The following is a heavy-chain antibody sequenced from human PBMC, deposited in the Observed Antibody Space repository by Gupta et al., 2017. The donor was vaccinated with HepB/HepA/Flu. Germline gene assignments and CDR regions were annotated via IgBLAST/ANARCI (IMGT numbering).Heavy chain of an antibody. Sequence: EVQLVESGGGLVQPGGSLRLSCAVSGFTFSSYEMNWVRQAPGKGLEWVSYISSGGSTIYYADSVKGRFTISRDNAKNSLFLQMNSLRAEDTAVYYSARGARGWPIDYWGQGTLVTVSS. V-gene: IGHV3-48*03. CDR3: ARGARGWPIDY. CDR2: ISSGGSTI. CDR1: GFTFSSYE. D-gene: IGHD6-19*01. J-gene: IGHJ4*02.